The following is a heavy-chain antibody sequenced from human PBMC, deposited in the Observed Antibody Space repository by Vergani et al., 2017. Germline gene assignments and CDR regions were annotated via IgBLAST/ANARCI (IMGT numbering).Heavy chain of an antibody. D-gene: IGHD2-21*01. CDR1: GGTFSSYA. J-gene: IGHJ5*02. V-gene: IGHV1-69*12. CDR3: ARERASPPKGEVWFDP. CDR2: IIPIFGTA. Sequence: QVQLVQSGAEVKKPGSSVKVSCKASGGTFSSYAISWVRQAPGQWLEWMGGIIPIFGTANYAQKFQGRVTITADESTSTAYMELSSLRSEDTAVYYCARERASPPKGEVWFDPWGQGTLVTVSS.